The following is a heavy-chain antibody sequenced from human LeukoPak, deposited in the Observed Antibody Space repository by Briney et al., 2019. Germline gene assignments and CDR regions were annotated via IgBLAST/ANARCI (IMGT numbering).Heavy chain of an antibody. J-gene: IGHJ4*02. D-gene: IGHD5-18*01. CDR1: GYTFTGYY. CDR2: INPNSGGT. V-gene: IGHV1-2*02. Sequence: ASVKVSCKASGYTFTGYYMHWVRQAPGQGLEWMGWINPNSGGTNYAQRFQGRVTMTRDTSISTAYMELSRLRSDDTAVYYCARDGYSYGEIFDYWGQGTLLTVSS. CDR3: ARDGYSYGEIFDY.